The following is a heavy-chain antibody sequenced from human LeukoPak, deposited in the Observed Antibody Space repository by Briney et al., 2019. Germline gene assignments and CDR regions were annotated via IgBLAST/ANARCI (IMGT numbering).Heavy chain of an antibody. CDR2: IYYSGST. CDR3: ARHGTLGSTTYPLDY. J-gene: IGHJ4*02. Sequence: SETLSLTCTVSGGSISSYYWSWIRQAPGKGLEWIGNIYYSGSTNYSPSLKSRVTISVDTSKNQFPLKLSSVTAADTAVYYCARHGTLGSTTYPLDYWGQGTLVTVSS. CDR1: GGSISSYY. V-gene: IGHV4-59*08. D-gene: IGHD1-26*01.